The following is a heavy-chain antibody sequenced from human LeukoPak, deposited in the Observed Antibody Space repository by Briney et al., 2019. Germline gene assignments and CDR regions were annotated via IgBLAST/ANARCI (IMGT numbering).Heavy chain of an antibody. V-gene: IGHV4-59*01. CDR3: ARARGYSGYEDFDY. CDR2: IYYSGST. CDR1: GGSISSYY. D-gene: IGHD5-12*01. Sequence: SETLSLTCTVSGGSISSYYWSWIRQPPGKGLEWIGYIYYSGSTNYNPSLKSRATISVDTSKNQFSLKLSSVTAADTAVYYCARARGYSGYEDFDYWGQGTLVTVSS. J-gene: IGHJ4*02.